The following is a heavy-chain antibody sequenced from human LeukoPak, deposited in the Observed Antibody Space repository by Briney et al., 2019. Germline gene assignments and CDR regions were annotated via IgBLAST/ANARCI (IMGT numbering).Heavy chain of an antibody. Sequence: GGSLSLTCAAYGFTFSSYAMSWVRQAPGKGLEWVWDISGSGGSNYYAVSVKGRFTISRANSRNTPYLQMNSPRAEDTAAYYCAILPGYSSGWYEVNYWGQGTLVTVSS. CDR2: ISGSGGSN. CDR1: GFTFSSYA. CDR3: AILPGYSSGWYEVNY. J-gene: IGHJ4*02. V-gene: IGHV3-23*01. D-gene: IGHD6-13*01.